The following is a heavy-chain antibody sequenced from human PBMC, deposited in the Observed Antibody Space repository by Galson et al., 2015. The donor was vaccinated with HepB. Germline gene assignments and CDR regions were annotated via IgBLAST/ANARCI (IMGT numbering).Heavy chain of an antibody. J-gene: IGHJ4*02. Sequence: SLRLSCAASGFTFSSHAMSWVRQAPGKGLEWVSGISGSGDTTYYADSVKGRFTVSRDNSKSTVYLHMTSLRPEDTAVYFCVKPYGSGDFSGSDTYYQTDYWGQGTLVTVSS. V-gene: IGHV3-23*01. CDR3: VKPYGSGDFSGSDTYYQTDY. CDR1: GFTFSSHA. D-gene: IGHD3-10*01. CDR2: ISGSGDTT.